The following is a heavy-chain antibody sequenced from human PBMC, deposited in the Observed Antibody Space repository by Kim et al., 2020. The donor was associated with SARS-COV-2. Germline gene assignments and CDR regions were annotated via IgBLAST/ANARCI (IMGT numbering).Heavy chain of an antibody. D-gene: IGHD3-3*01. CDR1: GGSISSGGYY. CDR3: ARADTIFGVVIDAFDI. CDR2: IYYSGST. V-gene: IGHV4-31*03. J-gene: IGHJ3*02. Sequence: LSLTCTVSGGSISSGGYYWSWIRQHPGKGLEWIGYIYYSGSTYYNPSLKSRVTISVDTSKNQFSLKLSSVTAADTAVYYCARADTIFGVVIDAFDIWGQGTMVTVSS.